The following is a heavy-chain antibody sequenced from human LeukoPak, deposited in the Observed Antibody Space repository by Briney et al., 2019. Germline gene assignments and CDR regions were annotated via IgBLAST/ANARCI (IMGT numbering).Heavy chain of an antibody. Sequence: SETLSLTCTVSGGSISSGSYYWSWIRQPAGKGLEWIGRIYTSGSTNYNPSLKSRVTISVDTSKNQFSLKLSSVTAADTAVYYCARVPTVVTAFDYWGQGTLVTVSS. CDR3: ARVPTVVTAFDY. CDR1: GGSISSGSYY. CDR2: IYTSGST. D-gene: IGHD4-23*01. J-gene: IGHJ4*02. V-gene: IGHV4-61*02.